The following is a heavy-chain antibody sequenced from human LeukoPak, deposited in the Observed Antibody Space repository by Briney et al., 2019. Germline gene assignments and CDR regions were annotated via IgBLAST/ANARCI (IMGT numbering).Heavy chain of an antibody. V-gene: IGHV4-59*01. CDR2: IYYSGST. J-gene: IGHJ4*02. CDR3: ARAGYYYDSSGYFDY. CDR1: DGSISNYY. Sequence: SETLSLTCTVSDGSISNYYWSWIRQPPGKGLEWIGYIYYSGSTNYNPSLKSRVTISVGTSKNHFSLKLSSVTAADTAVYYCARAGYYYDSSGYFDYWGQGTLVTVSS. D-gene: IGHD3-22*01.